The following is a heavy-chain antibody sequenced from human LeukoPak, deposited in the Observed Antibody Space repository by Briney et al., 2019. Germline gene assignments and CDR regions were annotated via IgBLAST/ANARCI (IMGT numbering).Heavy chain of an antibody. Sequence: PSETQSLTCSVPGGSVSSGGYYWSWIRQPPGKGLEWIGYIYYNGNTNYNPSLKSRVTISVDTSKNQFSLKLSSVTAADTAVYYCAREPLRAESRWFDPWGQGILVTVSS. J-gene: IGHJ5*02. V-gene: IGHV4-61*08. CDR2: IYYNGNT. D-gene: IGHD1-26*01. CDR3: AREPLRAESRWFDP. CDR1: GGSVSSGGYY.